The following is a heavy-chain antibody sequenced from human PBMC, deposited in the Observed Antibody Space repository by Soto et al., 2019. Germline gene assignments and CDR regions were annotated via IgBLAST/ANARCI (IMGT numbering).Heavy chain of an antibody. D-gene: IGHD5-12*01. Sequence: SETLSLTCTVSGVSISSGGYYWSWIRQHPGKGLEWIGYIYYSGSTYYNPSLKSRVTISVDTSKNQFSLKLSSVTAADTAVYYCARSARVATIVMYWFAPWGQGTLVTVSP. V-gene: IGHV4-31*03. CDR1: GVSISSGGYY. CDR3: ARSARVATIVMYWFAP. J-gene: IGHJ5*02. CDR2: IYYSGST.